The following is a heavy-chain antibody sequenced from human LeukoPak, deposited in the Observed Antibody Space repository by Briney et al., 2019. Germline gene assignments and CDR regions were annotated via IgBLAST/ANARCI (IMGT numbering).Heavy chain of an antibody. D-gene: IGHD3-3*01. CDR2: INTSGRT. CDR1: GASFSSDVYY. CDR3: ARTIDPYSFDF. V-gene: IGHV4-61*02. Sequence: SETLSLTCTVSGASFSSDVYYWSWVRQPAGKGLEWIVRINTSGRTNYNPSLKSRVTTSVDTSKYQFSLKLSSVTAADTAVYYCARTIDPYSFDFWGQGALVTVSS. J-gene: IGHJ4*02.